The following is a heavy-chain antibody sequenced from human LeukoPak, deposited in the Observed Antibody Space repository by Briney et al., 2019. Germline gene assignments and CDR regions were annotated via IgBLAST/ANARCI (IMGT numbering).Heavy chain of an antibody. V-gene: IGHV4-59*01. CDR1: GGSIRSYY. CDR3: ARDFGGSDGYTGYWYFDL. J-gene: IGHJ2*01. D-gene: IGHD5-24*01. CDR2: IHYSGST. Sequence: SETLSLTCTASGGSIRSYYWSWIRQPPGKGLEWIGYIHYSGSTTYNPFLKSRITISVDTSKNQFSLKLSSVTAADTAVYFCARDFGGSDGYTGYWYFDLWGRGTLVTVSS.